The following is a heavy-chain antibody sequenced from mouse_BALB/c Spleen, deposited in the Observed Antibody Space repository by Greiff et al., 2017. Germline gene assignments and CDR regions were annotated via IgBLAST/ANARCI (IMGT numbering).Heavy chain of an antibody. CDR3: AGGNDWGFAY. J-gene: IGHJ3*01. Sequence: EVQGVESGPELVKPGASVKMSCKASGYTFTSYVMHWVKQKPGQGLEWIGYINPYNDGTKYNEKFKGKATLTSDKSSSTAYMELSSLTSEDSAVYYCAGGNDWGFAYWGQGTLVTVSA. D-gene: IGHD2-2*01. CDR2: INPYNDGT. V-gene: IGHV1-14*01. CDR1: GYTFTSYV.